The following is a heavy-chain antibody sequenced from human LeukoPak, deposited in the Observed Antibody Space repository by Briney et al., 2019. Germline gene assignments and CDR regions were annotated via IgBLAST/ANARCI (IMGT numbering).Heavy chain of an antibody. CDR2: IWYDGSNK. V-gene: IGHV3-33*01. CDR1: GFTFSSYG. D-gene: IGHD3-10*01. CDR3: ARDPSHYYYGSGSYYTPPDY. J-gene: IGHJ4*02. Sequence: GGSLRLSCAASGFTFSSYGMHWVRQAPGKGLEWVAVIWYDGSNKYYADSVKGRLTISRDNSKNTLYLQMNSLRAEDTAVYYCARDPSHYYYGSGSYYTPPDYWGQGTLVTVSS.